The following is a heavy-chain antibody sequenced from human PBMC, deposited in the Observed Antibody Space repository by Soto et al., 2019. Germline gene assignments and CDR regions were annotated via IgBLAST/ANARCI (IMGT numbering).Heavy chain of an antibody. V-gene: IGHV3-23*01. CDR1: GFTFSSYA. CDR2: ISGSGGST. CDR3: AKEGSSGWHYPAEYFQH. J-gene: IGHJ1*01. D-gene: IGHD6-19*01. Sequence: PGGSLRLSCAASGFTFSSYAMSWVRQAPGKGLEWVSAISGSGGSTYYADSVKGRFTISRDNSKNTLYLQMNSLRAEDTAVYYCAKEGSSGWHYPAEYFQHWGQGTLVTVSS.